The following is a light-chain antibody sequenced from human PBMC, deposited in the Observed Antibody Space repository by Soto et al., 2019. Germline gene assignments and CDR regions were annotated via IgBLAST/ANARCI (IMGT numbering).Light chain of an antibody. Sequence: EIVLTQSPPTLSLSPGESDTLSCRASQSVSSYFSWYQQKPGQAPRLVIYDASNRATGIPPRFSGSGSGTVFTLTISSLEPEDFAVYYCQQRINWPPMFTFGQGTKLEIK. CDR3: QQRINWPPMFT. J-gene: IGKJ2*01. CDR1: QSVSSY. V-gene: IGKV3-11*01. CDR2: DAS.